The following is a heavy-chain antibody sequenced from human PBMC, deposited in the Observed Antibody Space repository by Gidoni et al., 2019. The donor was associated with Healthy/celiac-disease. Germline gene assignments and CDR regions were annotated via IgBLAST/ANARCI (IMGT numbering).Heavy chain of an antibody. CDR3: AKEYGDYVEGSFDY. Sequence: EVQLLASGGGLVQPGGSLRLSCAASGFTFSSYAKESGSTYYADSVKGRFTISRDNSKNTLYLQMNSLRAEDTAVYYCAKEYGDYVEGSFDYWGQGTLVTVSS. D-gene: IGHD4-17*01. J-gene: IGHJ4*02. CDR1: GFTFSSYA. CDR2: ST. V-gene: IGHV3-23*01.